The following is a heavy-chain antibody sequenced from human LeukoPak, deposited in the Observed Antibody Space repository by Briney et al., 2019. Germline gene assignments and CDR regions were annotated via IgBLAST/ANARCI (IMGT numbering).Heavy chain of an antibody. V-gene: IGHV3-11*05. CDR2: ISSSSSYT. Sequence: KPGGSLTLSCAASGFTFSDYYMSWIRQAPGKGLEWVSYISSSSSYTNYADPVKGRFTISRDNAKNSLYLQMNSLRAEDTAVYYCARDFMSQGYSYGYPGYWGQGTLVSVSS. CDR1: GFTFSDYY. D-gene: IGHD5-18*01. J-gene: IGHJ4*02. CDR3: ARDFMSQGYSYGYPGY.